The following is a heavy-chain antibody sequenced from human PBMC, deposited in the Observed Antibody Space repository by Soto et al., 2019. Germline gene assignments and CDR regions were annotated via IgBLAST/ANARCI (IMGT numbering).Heavy chain of an antibody. CDR3: SRVFGGYDSSGYYFDY. J-gene: IGHJ4*02. Sequence: ASVEVSCKASGYTFTSYGLSWVRQAPRQGLEWMGWISAYNGNTNYAQKLQGRVTMTTDTSTSTAYMELRSLRSDDTAVYYCSRVFGGYDSSGYYFDYWGQGTLVTSPQ. CDR1: GYTFTSYG. V-gene: IGHV1-18*01. CDR2: ISAYNGNT. D-gene: IGHD3-22*01.